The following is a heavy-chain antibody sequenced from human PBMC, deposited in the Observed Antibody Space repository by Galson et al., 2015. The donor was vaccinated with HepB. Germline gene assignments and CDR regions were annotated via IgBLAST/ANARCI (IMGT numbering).Heavy chain of an antibody. V-gene: IGHV3-48*01. D-gene: IGHD4-17*01. CDR3: ARGGYGEGFDP. CDR2: ISSGSANI. CDR1: GFTFSSYS. J-gene: IGHJ5*02. Sequence: SLRLSCAASGFTFSSYSINWVRQAPGKGLEWVSHISSGSANIYYADSVKGRFTISRDNAKNSLFLQMNSLRAEDTAIYYCARGGYGEGFDPWGQGTLVTVSS.